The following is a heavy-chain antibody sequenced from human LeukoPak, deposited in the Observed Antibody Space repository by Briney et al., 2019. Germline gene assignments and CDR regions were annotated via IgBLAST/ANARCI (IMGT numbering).Heavy chain of an antibody. D-gene: IGHD5-12*01. J-gene: IGHJ4*02. V-gene: IGHV1-69*01. Sequence: GGSLRLSCAASGFTFSSYAISWVRQAPGQGLEWMGGIIPIFGTANYAQKFQGRVTITADESTSTAYMELSSLRSEDTAVYYCSYSGYDGIDYWGQGTLVTVSS. CDR3: SYSGYDGIDY. CDR2: IIPIFGTA. CDR1: GFTFSSYA.